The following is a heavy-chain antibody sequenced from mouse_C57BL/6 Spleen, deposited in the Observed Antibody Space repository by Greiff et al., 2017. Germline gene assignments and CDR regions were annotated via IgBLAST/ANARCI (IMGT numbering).Heavy chain of an antibody. CDR3: ARNWDFGY. V-gene: IGHV1-69*01. CDR2: IDPSDCYT. CDR1: GYTFTSYW. J-gene: IGHJ2*01. D-gene: IGHD4-1*01. Sequence: VQLQQPGAELVMPGASVKLSCKASGYTFTSYWMHWVKQRPGQGLEWIGEIDPSDCYTNYNQKFKGKSTLTVDTSSSTAYMQLSSLTSEDSAVYCCARNWDFGYWGQGTTLTVSS.